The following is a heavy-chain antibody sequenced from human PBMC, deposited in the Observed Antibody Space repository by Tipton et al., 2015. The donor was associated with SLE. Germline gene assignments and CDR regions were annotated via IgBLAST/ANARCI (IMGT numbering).Heavy chain of an antibody. CDR2: INWNSDNR. J-gene: IGHJ4*02. Sequence: SLRLSCVASGFTFNDYAMHWVRQALGRGLEWVSGINWNSDNRGYADSVKGRFNISRDNAKNSLYLQINSLRPEDTALYYCAKDIGNSGYLFDYWGQGALVTFSS. D-gene: IGHD5-12*01. CDR1: GFTFNDYA. V-gene: IGHV3-9*01. CDR3: AKDIGNSGYLFDY.